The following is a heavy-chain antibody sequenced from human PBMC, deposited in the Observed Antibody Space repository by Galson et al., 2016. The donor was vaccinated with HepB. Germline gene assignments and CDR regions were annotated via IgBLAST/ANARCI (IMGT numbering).Heavy chain of an antibody. CDR1: GYTFTQYW. J-gene: IGHJ5*02. V-gene: IGHV5-10-1*01. Sequence: QSGAEVKKPGESLRISCQASGYTFTQYWITWVRQMPGKGLEWMGRIDPTESYTDYSPSFQGHVTMSVDKSVSTAYLHLSGLKASDSATYYCARPIYASSGYYMGDDLWGQGTLVTVSS. D-gene: IGHD3-22*01. CDR3: ARPIYASSGYYMGDDL. CDR2: IDPTESYT.